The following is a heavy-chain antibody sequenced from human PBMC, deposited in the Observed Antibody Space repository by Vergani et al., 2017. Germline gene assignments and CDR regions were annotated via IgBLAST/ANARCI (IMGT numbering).Heavy chain of an antibody. CDR2: IYYSGST. V-gene: IGHV4-59*01. D-gene: IGHD6-25*01. CDR1: GGSISSYY. Sequence: VQLQESGPGLVKPSETLSLTCTVPGGSISSYYWSWIRQPPGKGLEWIGYIYYSGSTNYNPSLKSRFTISVDTSKNQFSLKLSSVTAADTAVYYCARALSGRCGPLRYYYYGMDVWGQGTTVTVSS. CDR3: ARALSGRCGPLRYYYYGMDV. J-gene: IGHJ6*02.